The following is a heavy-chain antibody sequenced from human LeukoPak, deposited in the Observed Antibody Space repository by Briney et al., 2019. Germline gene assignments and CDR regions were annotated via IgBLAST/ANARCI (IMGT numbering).Heavy chain of an antibody. Sequence: ASVKVSCKASGYTFTSYAMHWVRQAPGQRLEWMGWINAGNGNTKYSQKFQGRVTMTEDTSTDTAYMELSSLRSEDTAVYYCATVGDSSGYCYEGDYWGQGTLVTVSS. J-gene: IGHJ4*02. V-gene: IGHV1-3*01. CDR3: ATVGDSSGYCYEGDY. CDR2: INAGNGNT. CDR1: GYTFTSYA. D-gene: IGHD3-22*01.